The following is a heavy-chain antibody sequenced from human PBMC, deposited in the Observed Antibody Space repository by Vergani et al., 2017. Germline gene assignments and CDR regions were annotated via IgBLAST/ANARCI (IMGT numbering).Heavy chain of an antibody. CDR2: IHYSENT. CDR1: FDSIRNLY. J-gene: IGHJ6*02. D-gene: IGHD4-17*01. Sequence: QVQLQESGPGLVKSSETLSLTCSVSFDSIRNLYCNWIRQPPGKGLEWIGSIHYSENTNYNPSLKTRVTISVDTSKNQFSLKLSSVNAADTAVYYCARDPRDYSDNYYYYDMDVWGQGTTVTVSS. V-gene: IGHV4-59*11. CDR3: ARDPRDYSDNYYYYDMDV.